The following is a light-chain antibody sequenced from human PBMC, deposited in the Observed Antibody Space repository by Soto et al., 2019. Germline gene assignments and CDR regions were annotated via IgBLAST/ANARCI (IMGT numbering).Light chain of an antibody. V-gene: IGKV1-39*01. CDR3: QQSYSTLIS. CDR2: AAS. Sequence: DVQMTQSPSSLSASVGDRVTITCRASQSISSYLNWYQQKPGQAPKLLIYAASSLQSGVPSRFSGSGSGTDFTLTISSLQPEDFATYYCQQSYSTLISFGQVTRLEI. J-gene: IGKJ5*01. CDR1: QSISSY.